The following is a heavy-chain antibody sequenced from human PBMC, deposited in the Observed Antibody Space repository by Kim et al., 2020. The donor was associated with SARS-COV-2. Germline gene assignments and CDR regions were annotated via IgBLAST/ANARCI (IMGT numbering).Heavy chain of an antibody. CDR2: ISGSGGST. Sequence: GGSLRLSCAASGFTFSSYAMSWVRQAPGKGLEWVSAISGSGGSTYYADSVKGRFTISRDNSKNTLYLQMNSLRAEDTAVYYCAKDRPEWGVLWFGEFSVGGVGDYWGQGTLVTVSS. V-gene: IGHV3-23*01. J-gene: IGHJ4*02. CDR1: GFTFSSYA. D-gene: IGHD3-10*01. CDR3: AKDRPEWGVLWFGEFSVGGVGDY.